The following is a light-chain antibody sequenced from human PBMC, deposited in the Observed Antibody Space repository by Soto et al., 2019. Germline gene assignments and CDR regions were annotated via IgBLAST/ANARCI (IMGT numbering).Light chain of an antibody. CDR1: QSVSSSY. Sequence: EIVLTQSPGTLSLSPGERATLSCRASQSVSSSYLAWYQQTPGQAPRLLIYGASSRATGIPDRFSGSASGTDFTLTISRLEPEDFAVYYCQHYGSSPGVTFGPGTKVDIK. CDR3: QHYGSSPGVT. CDR2: GAS. J-gene: IGKJ3*01. V-gene: IGKV3-20*01.